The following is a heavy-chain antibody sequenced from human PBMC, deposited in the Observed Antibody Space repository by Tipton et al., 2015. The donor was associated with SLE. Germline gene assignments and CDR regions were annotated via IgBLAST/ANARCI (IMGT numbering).Heavy chain of an antibody. V-gene: IGHV4-59*11. J-gene: IGHJ3*02. Sequence: TLSLTCTVSGASISSHSWTWIRQAPGKGLEWIGYIHFSGSTNHNLSLKTRVTISVDTSKRHFSLKLTSVTAADTAVYYCARGGGDSVAAFDIWGQGTLVTVSS. CDR3: ARGGGDSVAAFDI. D-gene: IGHD2-21*01. CDR1: GASISSHS. CDR2: IHFSGST.